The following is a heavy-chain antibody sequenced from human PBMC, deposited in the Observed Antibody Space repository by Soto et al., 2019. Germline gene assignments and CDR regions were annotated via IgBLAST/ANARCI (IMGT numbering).Heavy chain of an antibody. D-gene: IGHD3-10*01. CDR2: IRQDGSEM. CDR3: ARAGSNYFASGSSLPYYMDV. J-gene: IGHJ6*03. V-gene: IGHV3-7*01. Sequence: EVQLVESGGGLVQPGGSLRLSCEASLFTFSRYWMTWVRLAPGKGLEWVANIRQDGSEMYYVDSVKGRFTISRDNAKNSLSLQMNNLRPDDTAVYYCARAGSNYFASGSSLPYYMDVWGKGTTVTVSS. CDR1: LFTFSRYW.